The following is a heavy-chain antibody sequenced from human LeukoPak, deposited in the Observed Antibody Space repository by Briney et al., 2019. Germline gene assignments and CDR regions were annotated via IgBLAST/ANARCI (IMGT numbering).Heavy chain of an antibody. J-gene: IGHJ4*02. Sequence: QAGGSLRLSCAASGFTFSSYEMNWVRQAPGKGLEWVSYISSSGSTIYYADSVKGRFTISRDNSKNTLYLQMNSLRAEDTAAYYCAKHSRGSFRGASAFDYWGQGTVVTVSS. V-gene: IGHV3-48*03. D-gene: IGHD1-26*01. CDR1: GFTFSSYE. CDR3: AKHSRGSFRGASAFDY. CDR2: ISSSGSTI.